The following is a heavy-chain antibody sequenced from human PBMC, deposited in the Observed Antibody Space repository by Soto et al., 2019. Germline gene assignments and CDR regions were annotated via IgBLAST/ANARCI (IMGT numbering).Heavy chain of an antibody. CDR2: IIPIFGTA. V-gene: IGHV1-69*13. CDR3: ARGTYYYYGSGSYRPFDY. CDR1: GGTLSSYA. Sequence: SVKVSCKASGGTLSSYAISWVRQAPGQGLEWMGGIIPIFGTANYAQKFQGRVTITADESTSTAYMELSSLRSEDTAVYYCARGTYYYYGSGSYRPFDYWGQGTLVTVSS. D-gene: IGHD3-10*01. J-gene: IGHJ4*02.